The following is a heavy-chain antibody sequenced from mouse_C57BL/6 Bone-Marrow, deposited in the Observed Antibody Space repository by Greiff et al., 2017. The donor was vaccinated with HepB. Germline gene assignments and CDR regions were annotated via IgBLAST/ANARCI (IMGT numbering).Heavy chain of an antibody. CDR3: ATPSLYAMDY. CDR2: IHPGRGNT. CDR1: GYTFTDYY. V-gene: IGHV1-84*01. Sequence: VQLVESGPELVKPGASVKISCKASGYTFTDYYINWVKQRPGQGLEWIGMIHPGRGNTKYNEKFKSKATLTVDTTSSTAYMQLSSLTSEDSAVYFCATPSLYAMDYWGQGTSVTVSS. J-gene: IGHJ4*01.